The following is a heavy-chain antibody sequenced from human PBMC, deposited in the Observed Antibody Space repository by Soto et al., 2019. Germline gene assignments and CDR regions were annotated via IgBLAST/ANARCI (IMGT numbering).Heavy chain of an antibody. CDR2: IYYSGST. V-gene: IGHV4-31*03. D-gene: IGHD5-12*01. CDR1: GGSISSGGYY. Sequence: QVQLQESGPGLVKPSQTLSLTCTVSGGSISSGGYYWSWIRQHPGKGLEWIGYIYYSGSTYYNPSLKSRVTISVDTSKNQFSLKMSSVTAADTAVYYCAREDSGYAPGGYFDYWGQGTLVTVSS. CDR3: AREDSGYAPGGYFDY. J-gene: IGHJ4*02.